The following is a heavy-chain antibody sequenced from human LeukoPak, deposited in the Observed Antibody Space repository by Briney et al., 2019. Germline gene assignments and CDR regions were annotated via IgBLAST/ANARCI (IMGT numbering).Heavy chain of an antibody. CDR2: IQQDGSAK. Sequence: GGSLRLSCAASGFSFSSSWMSWVRQAPGKGLECVANIQQDGSAKYYVDSVKGRFTISRDNAKNSLYLQMNSLRAEDTAVYYCARGRLTIGGQGTLVTVSS. CDR3: ARGRLTI. CDR1: GFSFSSSW. D-gene: IGHD3-3*01. J-gene: IGHJ4*02. V-gene: IGHV3-7*01.